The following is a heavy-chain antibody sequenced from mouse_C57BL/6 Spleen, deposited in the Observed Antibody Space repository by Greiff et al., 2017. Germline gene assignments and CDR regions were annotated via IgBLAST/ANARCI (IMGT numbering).Heavy chain of an antibody. CDR3: ARGYGSSYKYFDV. D-gene: IGHD1-1*01. J-gene: IGHJ1*03. V-gene: IGHV5-6*01. CDR1: GFTFSSYG. CDR2: ISSGGSYT. Sequence: EVKLVESGGDLVKPGGSLKLSCAASGFTFSSYGMSWVRQTPDKRLEWVATISSGGSYTYYPDSVKGRFTISRDNAKNTLYLQMSSLKSEDTAMYYCARGYGSSYKYFDVWGTGTTVTVSS.